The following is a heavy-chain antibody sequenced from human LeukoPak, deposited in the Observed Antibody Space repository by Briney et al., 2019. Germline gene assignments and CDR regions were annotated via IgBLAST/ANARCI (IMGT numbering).Heavy chain of an antibody. CDR3: ARDLGQYYDTSDNWSDP. V-gene: IGHV3-48*03. D-gene: IGHD3-22*01. CDR2: ISSSGSTI. Sequence: GGSLRLSCAASGFTFSSYEMNWVRQAPGKGLEWVSYISSSGSTIYYADSVKGRFTISRDNAKNTLNLQMNSLRAEDTAVYYCARDLGQYYDTSDNWSDPWGQGTLVTVSS. J-gene: IGHJ5*02. CDR1: GFTFSSYE.